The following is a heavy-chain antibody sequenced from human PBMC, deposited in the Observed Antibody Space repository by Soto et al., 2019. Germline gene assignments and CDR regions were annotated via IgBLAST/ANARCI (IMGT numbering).Heavy chain of an antibody. CDR2: IYWDDDE. CDR1: GFSLSTTGVG. V-gene: IGHV2-5*02. J-gene: IGHJ1*01. Sequence: QITLKESGPTLVKPTQTLTLTCTFSGFSLSTTGVGVNWIRQPPGKALEWLALIYWDDDERYSPSLKNRLTITKDTSKNRVVLTMTNMDPVDTATYYCAHSPPPTVTTSAEYFQHWGQGTLVTVSS. CDR3: AHSPPPTVTTSAEYFQH. D-gene: IGHD4-17*01.